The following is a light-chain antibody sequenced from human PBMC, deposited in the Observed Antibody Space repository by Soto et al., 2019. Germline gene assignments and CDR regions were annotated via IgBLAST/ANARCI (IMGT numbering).Light chain of an antibody. CDR1: SSDVGRYHY. J-gene: IGLJ1*01. CDR3: GAYAGTYTRYV. V-gene: IGLV2-11*01. CDR2: DVS. Sequence: QSVLTQPRSVSGAPGQSVTISCTGTSSDVGRYHYVSWYQQHPGKAPKLMIYDVSERPSGVPDRFSGSRSGNTASLTISGLQAGDESEYFCGAYAGTYTRYVFGTGTKLTVL.